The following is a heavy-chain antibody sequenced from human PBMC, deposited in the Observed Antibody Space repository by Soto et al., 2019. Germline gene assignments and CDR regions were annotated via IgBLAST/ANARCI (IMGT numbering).Heavy chain of an antibody. CDR3: AKDNRAYGSGWSYGMDV. Sequence: GGSLRLSCVVSRFTLSSYAMNWVRQAPGKGLEWVSIISGCDDRTHYADSVEGRFTISRDNSKNTLYLQMNSLRAEDTALYYCAKDNRAYGSGWSYGMDVWGQGTTVTVSS. D-gene: IGHD6-19*01. V-gene: IGHV3-23*01. J-gene: IGHJ6*02. CDR1: RFTLSSYA. CDR2: ISGCDDRT.